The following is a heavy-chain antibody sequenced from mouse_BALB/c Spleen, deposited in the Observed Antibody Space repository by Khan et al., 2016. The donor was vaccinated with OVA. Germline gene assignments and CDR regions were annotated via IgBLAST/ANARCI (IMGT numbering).Heavy chain of an antibody. V-gene: IGHV2-9*02. Sequence: QVQLKQSGPGLVAPSQSLSITCTVSGFSLTSYGVHWVRQTPGKGLEWLGIIWAGGSTNYNSALMSRLSISKDNSKSQVFFKMNSLQTDDTAMYYCARNDDSFVENFDVWGAGTTVTVSS. CDR3: ARNDDSFVENFDV. CDR2: IWAGGST. D-gene: IGHD1-1*01. CDR1: GFSLTSYG. J-gene: IGHJ1*01.